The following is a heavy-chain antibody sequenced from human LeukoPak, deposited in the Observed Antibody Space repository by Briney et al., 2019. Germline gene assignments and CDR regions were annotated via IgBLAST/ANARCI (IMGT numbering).Heavy chain of an antibody. Sequence: GGSLRLSCAASGFSFDDYTMHWVRQAPGKGLEWVPLISWDGGSTYYADSVKGRFTISRDNSKNSLYLQMNSLRTEDTALYYCAREHWFGELGTWGQGTLVTVSS. J-gene: IGHJ4*02. V-gene: IGHV3-43*01. CDR3: AREHWFGELGT. CDR2: ISWDGGST. D-gene: IGHD3-10*01. CDR1: GFSFDDYT.